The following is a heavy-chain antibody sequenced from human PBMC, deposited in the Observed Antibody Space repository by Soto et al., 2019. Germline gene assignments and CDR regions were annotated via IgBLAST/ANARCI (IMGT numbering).Heavy chain of an antibody. CDR3: AREKPWIRDYYYYVMDV. Sequence: PGGSLRLSCAASGFTFSSYAMSWVRQAPGKGLEWVSAISGSGGSTYYADSVKGRFTISRDNSKNTLYLQMNSLRAEDTAVYYCAREKPWIRDYYYYVMDVWAQGTTVTVSS. J-gene: IGHJ6*02. V-gene: IGHV3-23*01. D-gene: IGHD5-18*01. CDR1: GFTFSSYA. CDR2: ISGSGGST.